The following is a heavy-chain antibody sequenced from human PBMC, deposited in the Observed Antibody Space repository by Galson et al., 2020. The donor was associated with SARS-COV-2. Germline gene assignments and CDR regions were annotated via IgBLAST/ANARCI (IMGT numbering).Heavy chain of an antibody. Sequence: GESLKISCAAFGFTFRDHNMIWVRQAPGKGLEWVSSIAGSGAYKYYADSMKGRFTISRDNAKNSVYLQLNSLRDEDTAVYYCARDKGSGFQMHWYFDLWGRGTLVSVSS. CDR3: ARDKGSGFQMHWYFDL. CDR1: GFTFRDHN. D-gene: IGHD3-22*01. V-gene: IGHV3-21*01. CDR2: IAGSGAYK. J-gene: IGHJ2*01.